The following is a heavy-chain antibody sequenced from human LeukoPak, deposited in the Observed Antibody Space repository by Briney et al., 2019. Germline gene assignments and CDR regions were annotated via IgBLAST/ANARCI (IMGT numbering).Heavy chain of an antibody. J-gene: IGHJ4*02. D-gene: IGHD5-12*01. CDR2: IYYRGST. Sequence: SQTLSLTCTVSGDSISTGGYYWSWIRQHPGKGLEWIGYIYYRGSTYYNPSLKSRVTILVAPSKNQFSLKLNSVTVADTAVYFCARVSGYDYIDYWGQGTLVTVSS. CDR1: GDSISTGGYY. V-gene: IGHV4-31*03. CDR3: ARVSGYDYIDY.